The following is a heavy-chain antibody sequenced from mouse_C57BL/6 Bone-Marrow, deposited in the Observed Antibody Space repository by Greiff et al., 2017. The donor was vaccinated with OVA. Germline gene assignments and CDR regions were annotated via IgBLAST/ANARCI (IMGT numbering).Heavy chain of an antibody. D-gene: IGHD2-3*01. J-gene: IGHJ1*03. V-gene: IGHV1-18*01. Sequence: EVKLVESGPELVKPGASVKIPCKASGYTFTDYNMDWVKQSHGKSLEWIGDINPNNGGTIYNQKFKGKATLTVDKSSSTAYMELRSLTSEDTAVYYCARDDGYYDWYFDVWGTGTTVTVSS. CDR1: GYTFTDYN. CDR2: INPNNGGT. CDR3: ARDDGYYDWYFDV.